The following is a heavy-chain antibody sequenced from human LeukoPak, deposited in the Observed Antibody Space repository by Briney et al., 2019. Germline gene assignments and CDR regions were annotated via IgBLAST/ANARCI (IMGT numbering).Heavy chain of an antibody. V-gene: IGHV3-30-3*01. CDR2: ISHGGSNK. Sequence: GGSLRLSCGASGFTFSSYAMHWVRQAPGKGLEWVAVISHGGSNKYYADSVKGRVTISRDNSNNTLDLQMNSLRAEDTAVYYCARDGAAAGVEFDYWGQGTLVTVSS. J-gene: IGHJ4*02. D-gene: IGHD6-13*01. CDR1: GFTFSSYA. CDR3: ARDGAAAGVEFDY.